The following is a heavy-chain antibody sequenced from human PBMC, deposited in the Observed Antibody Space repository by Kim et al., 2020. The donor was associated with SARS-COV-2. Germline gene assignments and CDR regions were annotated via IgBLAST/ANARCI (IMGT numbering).Heavy chain of an antibody. V-gene: IGHV3-30*01. Sequence: VKGRFTISRDNSKNTLYLQMNSLRAEDTAVYYCARALGYCSGGSCYPSDYWGQGTLVTVSS. CDR3: ARALGYCSGGSCYPSDY. J-gene: IGHJ4*02. D-gene: IGHD2-15*01.